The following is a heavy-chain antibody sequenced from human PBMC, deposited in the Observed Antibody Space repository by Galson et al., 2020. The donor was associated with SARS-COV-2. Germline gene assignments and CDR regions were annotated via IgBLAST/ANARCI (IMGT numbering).Heavy chain of an antibody. CDR3: ARRGVYTAMVH. CDR1: GGSFSGYY. CDR2: INHSGST. V-gene: IGHV4-34*01. Sequence: SETLSLTCAVYGGSFSGYYWSWIRQPPGKGLEWIGEINHSGSTNYNPSLKSRVTISVDTSKNQFSLKLSSVTAADTAVYYCARRGVYTAMVHWGQGTLVTVSS. J-gene: IGHJ4*02. D-gene: IGHD5-18*01.